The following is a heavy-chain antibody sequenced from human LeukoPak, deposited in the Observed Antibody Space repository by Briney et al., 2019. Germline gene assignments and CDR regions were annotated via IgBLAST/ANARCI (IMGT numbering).Heavy chain of an antibody. J-gene: IGHJ6*03. V-gene: IGHV3-21*01. CDR2: ISSSSSYI. D-gene: IGHD6-13*01. Sequence: GGSLRLSCAASGFTFSSYSMNWVRQAPGKGLEWVSSISSSSSYIYYADSVKGRFTISRDNAKNSLYLQMNSLRAEDTAVYYCARRSWYGDYFYMDVWGKGTTVTVSS. CDR3: ARRSWYGDYFYMDV. CDR1: GFTFSSYS.